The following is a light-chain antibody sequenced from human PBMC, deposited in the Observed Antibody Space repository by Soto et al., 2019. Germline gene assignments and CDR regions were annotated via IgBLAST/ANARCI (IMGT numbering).Light chain of an antibody. Sequence: EIVMTQSPATLSVSPGERATLSCRASQRVSSNLAWYQQKPGQAPRLLIYDASTRATGIPARFSGSGSGTEFTLTIRSLQSEDFAVYYCQQYNNWPRTFGQGTKVEIK. J-gene: IGKJ1*01. V-gene: IGKV3-15*01. CDR3: QQYNNWPRT. CDR1: QRVSSN. CDR2: DAS.